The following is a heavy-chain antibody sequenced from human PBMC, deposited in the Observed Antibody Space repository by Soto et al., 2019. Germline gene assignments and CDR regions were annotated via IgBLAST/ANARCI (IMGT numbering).Heavy chain of an antibody. V-gene: IGHV1-3*01. D-gene: IGHD3-16*01. J-gene: IGHJ5*02. CDR3: ARGGGLNWFDL. Sequence: GASVKVSCKASGYTFTSYVIHWVRQAPGQRLEWMGWINAGNGNTKYSQKFQGRVTSTRDTSASTAYMELSSLKSEDTAVYYCARGGGLNWFDLWGQGTLVTVSS. CDR2: INAGNGNT. CDR1: GYTFTSYV.